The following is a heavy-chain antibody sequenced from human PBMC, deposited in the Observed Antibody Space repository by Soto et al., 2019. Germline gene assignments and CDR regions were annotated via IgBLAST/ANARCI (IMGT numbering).Heavy chain of an antibody. J-gene: IGHJ4*02. Sequence: SGPTLVNPTQTLTLTCTFSGFSLSTSGVGVGWIRQPPGKALEWLALIYWDDDKRYSPSLKSRLTITKDTSKNQVVLTMTNMDPVDTATYYCAHRTSYCIYGNCYSGFDYWGQGTLVTVSS. V-gene: IGHV2-5*02. CDR1: GFSLSTSGVG. CDR3: AHRTSYCIYGNCYSGFDY. D-gene: IGHD2-15*01. CDR2: IYWDDDK.